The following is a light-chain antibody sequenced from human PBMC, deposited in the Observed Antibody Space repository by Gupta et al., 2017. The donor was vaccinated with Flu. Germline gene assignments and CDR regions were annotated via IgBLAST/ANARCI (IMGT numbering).Light chain of an antibody. V-gene: IGKV2-28*01. CDR2: LAS. J-gene: IGKJ1*01. CDR1: QILLHRDIYNY. Sequence: EIVMTQSPLSLPVSPGEPASISRTTNQILLHRDIYNYLDWYLHKPGQSPQVLIYLASKRASGAPDRFSGSGSGTDFTLKISRVEAEDVGVYYCKQALQAPRTFGQGTKVEIK. CDR3: KQALQAPRT.